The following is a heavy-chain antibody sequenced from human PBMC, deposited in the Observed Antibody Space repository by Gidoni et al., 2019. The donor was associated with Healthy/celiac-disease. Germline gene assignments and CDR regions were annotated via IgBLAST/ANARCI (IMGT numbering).Heavy chain of an antibody. CDR1: GDSVSSNRAA. CDR3: ARAHSSCGF. J-gene: IGHJ4*02. V-gene: IGHV6-1*01. CDR2: TYYRSKWYN. Sequence: VQLQQSGPGLVQPSQHLSLTCAISGDSVSSNRAAWHWLRQSPSRGLEWLGSTYYRSKWYNDYAVSVKSRITINPDTSKNQFSLQLSSVTPEDTAVYYCARAHSSCGFWGQGTLVTVSS. D-gene: IGHD6-19*01.